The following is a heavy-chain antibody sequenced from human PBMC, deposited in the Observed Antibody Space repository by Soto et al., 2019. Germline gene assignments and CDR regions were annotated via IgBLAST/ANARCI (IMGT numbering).Heavy chain of an antibody. V-gene: IGHV3-23*01. CDR3: AKDLGSSPPGDF. J-gene: IGHJ4*02. CDR2: ISLSGTNT. Sequence: VPGLESGGGLVQAGGSLRLSCGASGFTFTSYALGWVRQAPGKGLEWVASISLSGTNTYYPDSVRGRFTISRDISKNTLYLQMNSLRDEDTALYYCAKDLGSSPPGDFWGQGTLVTVSS. CDR1: GFTFTSYA. D-gene: IGHD6-6*01.